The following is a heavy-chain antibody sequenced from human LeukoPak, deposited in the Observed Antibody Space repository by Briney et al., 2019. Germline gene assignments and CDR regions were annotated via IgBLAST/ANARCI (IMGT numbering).Heavy chain of an antibody. CDR3: ARGDSGSHLDY. Sequence: GGSLRLSCVASGFTFSSYAMHWVRQAPGKGLEYVSAISNNGGSTYYANSVKGRFTISRDNSKNTLSLRMGSLRAEDKAVYYCARGDSGSHLDYWGQGSLVTVSS. CDR1: GFTFSSYA. D-gene: IGHD1-26*01. V-gene: IGHV3-64*01. J-gene: IGHJ4*02. CDR2: ISNNGGST.